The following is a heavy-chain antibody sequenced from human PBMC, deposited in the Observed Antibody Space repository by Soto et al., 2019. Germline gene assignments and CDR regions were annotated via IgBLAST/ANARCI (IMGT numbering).Heavy chain of an antibody. J-gene: IGHJ4*02. CDR3: ARPSGSYSEDSDY. D-gene: IGHD1-26*01. Sequence: QVQLVESGGGVVQPGRSLRLSCAASGFTFSSYGMHWVRQAPGKGLEWVAVISYDGSNKYYADSVKGRFTISRDNSKNMLYLQMNSLRAEDTAVYYCARPSGSYSEDSDYWGQGTLVTVSS. CDR1: GFTFSSYG. V-gene: IGHV3-30*03. CDR2: ISYDGSNK.